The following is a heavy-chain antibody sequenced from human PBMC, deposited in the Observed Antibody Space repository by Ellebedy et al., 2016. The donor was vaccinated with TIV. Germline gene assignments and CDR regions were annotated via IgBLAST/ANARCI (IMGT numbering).Heavy chain of an antibody. CDR2: IYTSGST. V-gene: IGHV4-4*07. CDR1: GGSISSYY. Sequence: MPSETLSLTCTVSGGSISSYYWSWIRQPAGKGLEWIGRIYTSGSTNYNPSLKSRVTMSVDTSKNQFSLKLSSVTAADTAVYYCARSSGGGYYYVDWYFDLWGRGTLVTVSS. J-gene: IGHJ2*01. CDR3: ARSSGGGYYYVDWYFDL. D-gene: IGHD3-22*01.